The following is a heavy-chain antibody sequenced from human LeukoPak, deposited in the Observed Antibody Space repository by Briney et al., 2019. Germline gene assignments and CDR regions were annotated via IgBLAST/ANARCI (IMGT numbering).Heavy chain of an antibody. CDR2: INPNSGGT. CDR3: ARDGPIVGATNFDY. CDR1: GNIFTDYY. Sequence: ASVKVSCKASGNIFTDYYIHWVRQAPGLGLEWMGWINPNSGGTDYAQNFQGRVTMTRDTSISTAYMELSRLTSDDTAVYYCARDGPIVGATNFDYWGQGTLVTVSS. V-gene: IGHV1-2*02. D-gene: IGHD1-26*01. J-gene: IGHJ4*02.